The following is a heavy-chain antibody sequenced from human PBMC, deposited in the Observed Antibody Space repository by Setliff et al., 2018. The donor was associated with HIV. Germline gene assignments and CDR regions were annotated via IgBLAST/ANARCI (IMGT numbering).Heavy chain of an antibody. CDR1: GFTFSSYA. CDR2: ISVSGGNP. CDR3: AKAHFGYTYVHRVSWGSDAFDI. D-gene: IGHD5-18*01. V-gene: IGHV3-23*01. J-gene: IGHJ3*02. Sequence: PGGSLRLSCAASGFTFSSYAMSWVRQAPGKGLEWVSAISVSGGNPYYADSVKGRFTISRDNSKNTLYLQMNSLRAEDTAVYYCAKAHFGYTYVHRVSWGSDAFDIWGQGTMVTVSS.